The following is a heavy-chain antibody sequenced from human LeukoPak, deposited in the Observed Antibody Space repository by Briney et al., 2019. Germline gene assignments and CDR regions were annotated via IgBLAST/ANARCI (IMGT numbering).Heavy chain of an antibody. CDR1: GFTFSSYA. CDR2: ISSNGGST. CDR3: ARLYYYVSGTYSRYFDY. J-gene: IGHJ4*02. D-gene: IGHD3-10*01. V-gene: IGHV3-64*04. Sequence: GGSLRLSCSASGFTFSSYAMHWVRQAPGKGLEYVSAISSNGGSTYYADSVKGRFTISRDNSKNTLYLQMSSLRAEDTAVYYCARLYYYVSGTYSRYFDYWGQGTRVTVSS.